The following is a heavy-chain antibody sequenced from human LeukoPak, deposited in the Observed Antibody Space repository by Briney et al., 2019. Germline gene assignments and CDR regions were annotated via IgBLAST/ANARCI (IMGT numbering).Heavy chain of an antibody. CDR1: GFTFSSYA. CDR2: ISGGGSST. V-gene: IGHV3-23*01. CDR3: AHTDSYYFDSGMVS. J-gene: IGHJ5*02. Sequence: GGSLRLSCAASGFTFSSYAMNWVRQAPGKGLEWVSVISGGGSSTNYADSVKGRFTISRENSKNTLYLQMNSLRAEDTAVYYCAHTDSYYFDSGMVSWGQGALVTVSS. D-gene: IGHD3-22*01.